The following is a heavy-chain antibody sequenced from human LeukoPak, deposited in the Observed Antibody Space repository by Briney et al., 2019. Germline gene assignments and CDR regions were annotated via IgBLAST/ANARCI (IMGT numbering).Heavy chain of an antibody. Sequence: GGSLRLSCAASGFTFSSYWMSWVRQAPGKGLEWVSAISGSGGSTYYADSVKGRFTISRDNSKNTLYLQMNSLRTEDTAVYYCAKCSSTSCPLYYFDYWGQGTLVTVSS. CDR3: AKCSSTSCPLYYFDY. D-gene: IGHD2-2*01. CDR2: ISGSGGST. V-gene: IGHV3-23*01. J-gene: IGHJ4*02. CDR1: GFTFSSYW.